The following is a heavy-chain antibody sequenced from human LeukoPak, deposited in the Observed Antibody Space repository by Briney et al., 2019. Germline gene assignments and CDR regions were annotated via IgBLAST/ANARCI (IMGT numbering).Heavy chain of an antibody. CDR2: INYSGST. CDR1: GGSFSGYY. D-gene: IGHD6-13*01. CDR3: ARYDVAAAGTLLD. J-gene: IGHJ4*02. V-gene: IGHV4-34*01. Sequence: PSETLSLTCTVYGGSFSGYYWNWIRQPPGKGLGWIGEINYSGSTNYNPSLKSRVTMSVDTSKNHISLKLSSVTAADTAVYYCARYDVAAAGTLLDWGQGALVTVSS.